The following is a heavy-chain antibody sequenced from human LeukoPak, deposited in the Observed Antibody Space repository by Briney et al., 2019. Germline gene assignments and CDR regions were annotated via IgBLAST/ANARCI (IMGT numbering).Heavy chain of an antibody. J-gene: IGHJ4*02. D-gene: IGHD4-17*01. V-gene: IGHV4-4*02. Sequence: SETLSLTRAVSGGSITSSNWWSWVRQPPGKGLEWIGEIYHSGSTNYNPSLKSRVTMSVDKSKNQFSLKLNSVTAADTAVYYCARRSTVTTFDYWGQGTLVTVSS. CDR3: ARRSTVTTFDY. CDR1: GGSITSSNW. CDR2: IYHSGST.